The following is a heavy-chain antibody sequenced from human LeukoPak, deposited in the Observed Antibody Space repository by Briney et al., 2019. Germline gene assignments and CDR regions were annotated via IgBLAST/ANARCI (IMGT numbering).Heavy chain of an antibody. D-gene: IGHD6-13*01. Sequence: ECGPTLVKPTKTLTLTCTFSGLSLRTRGVGVGWVRQPPGKALEWLSLIYWDDDKRYSPSLKSRLTITKDTSKNQVVLTMTNMDPVDTATYYCAHSIAADVTIPFDYWGQGTLVTVSS. CDR1: GLSLRTRGVG. V-gene: IGHV2-5*02. CDR3: AHSIAADVTIPFDY. J-gene: IGHJ4*02. CDR2: IYWDDDK.